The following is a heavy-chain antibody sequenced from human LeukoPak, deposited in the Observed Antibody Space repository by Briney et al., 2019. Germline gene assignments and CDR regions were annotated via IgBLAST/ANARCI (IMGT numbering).Heavy chain of an antibody. CDR2: IYYSGST. CDR1: GGSISSGGYY. Sequence: PSETLSLTCTVSGGSISSGGYYWSWIRQHPGKGLEWIGYIYYSGSTYYNPSLKSRVTISVDTSKNQFSLKLSSVTAADTAVYYCARARRSSSWYFDYWGQGTLVTVSS. D-gene: IGHD6-13*01. V-gene: IGHV4-31*03. CDR3: ARARRSSSWYFDY. J-gene: IGHJ4*02.